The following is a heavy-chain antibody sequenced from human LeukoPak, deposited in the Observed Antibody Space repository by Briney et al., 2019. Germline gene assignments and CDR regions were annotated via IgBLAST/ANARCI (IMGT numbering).Heavy chain of an antibody. J-gene: IGHJ4*02. D-gene: IGHD1-26*01. Sequence: GGSLRLSCAASGFTFSSYSMNWVRQAPGKGLEWVSSISSSSSYIYYADSVKGRFTISRDNAKNSLYLQMNSLRVEDTAVYYCARDGGEWELDYWGQGTQVIVSS. V-gene: IGHV3-21*01. CDR1: GFTFSSYS. CDR2: ISSSSSYI. CDR3: ARDGGEWELDY.